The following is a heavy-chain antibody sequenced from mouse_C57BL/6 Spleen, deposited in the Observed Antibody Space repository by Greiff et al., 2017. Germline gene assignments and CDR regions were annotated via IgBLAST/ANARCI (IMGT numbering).Heavy chain of an antibody. Sequence: EVQLQQSGPGLVKPSQSLSLTCSVTGYSITSGYYWNWIRQFPGNKLEWMGYISYDGSNNYNPSLKNRISITRDTSKNQFFLKLNSVTTEDTATYYCATLYYYGSDWGQGTTLTVSS. J-gene: IGHJ2*01. CDR3: ATLYYYGSD. CDR2: ISYDGSN. CDR1: GYSITSGYY. V-gene: IGHV3-6*01. D-gene: IGHD1-1*01.